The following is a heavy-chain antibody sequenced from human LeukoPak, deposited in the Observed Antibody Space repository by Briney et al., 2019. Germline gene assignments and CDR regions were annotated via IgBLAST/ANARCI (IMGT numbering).Heavy chain of an antibody. Sequence: GGSLRLSCAASGFTFSNYWMSWVRQTPGKGLEWVANVKEDGSDKYYVDSLKGRFTISRDNAKNSLYLQMNSLRAEDTAVYYCAKDRTRQAYWGQGTLVTVSS. CDR3: AKDRTRQAY. CDR1: GFTFSNYW. CDR2: VKEDGSDK. V-gene: IGHV3-7*03. J-gene: IGHJ4*02.